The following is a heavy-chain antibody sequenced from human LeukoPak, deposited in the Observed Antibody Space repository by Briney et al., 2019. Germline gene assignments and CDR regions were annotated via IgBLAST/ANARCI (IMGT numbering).Heavy chain of an antibody. V-gene: IGHV3-20*04. CDR1: GFTFDDYG. D-gene: IGHD2-15*01. J-gene: IGHJ3*01. CDR2: INWNGGST. Sequence: PGGSLRLSCAASGFTFDDYGMSWVRQAPGKGLEWVSGINWNGGSTGYADSVKGRFTTSRDNSKNTVYLQMNSLRSEDTAVYYCAKDRVPTFPDASDVWGQGTRVTVSS. CDR3: AKDRVPTFPDASDV.